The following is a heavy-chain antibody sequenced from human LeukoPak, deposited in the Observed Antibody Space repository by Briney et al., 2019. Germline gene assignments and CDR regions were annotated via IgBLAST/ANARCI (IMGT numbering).Heavy chain of an antibody. D-gene: IGHD1-26*01. V-gene: IGHV3-23*01. CDR2: IDGSDGAS. J-gene: IGHJ4*02. Sequence: PGGSLRLSCAASGFRFSSYVMSWVRQAPAKGLEYVSSIDGSDGASYYADSVKDRFTISRDNSKNTLFLQMNSLRVEDTAVYYCARVDSGNYDYWGQGTLLTVSS. CDR3: ARVDSGNYDY. CDR1: GFRFSSYV.